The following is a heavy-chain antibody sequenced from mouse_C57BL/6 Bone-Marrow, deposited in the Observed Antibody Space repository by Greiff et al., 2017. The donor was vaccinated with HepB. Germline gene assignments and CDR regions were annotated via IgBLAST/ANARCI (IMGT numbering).Heavy chain of an antibody. CDR1: GYTFTDYY. D-gene: IGHD1-1*01. CDR3: ARFATTVVAPYAMDY. Sequence: VKLQQSGPELVKPGASVKISCKASGYTFTDYYINWVKQRPGQGLEWIGWIFPGSGSTYYNEKFKGKATLTVDKSSSTAYMLLSSLTSEDSAVYFCARFATTVVAPYAMDYWGQGTSVTVSS. V-gene: IGHV1-75*01. CDR2: IFPGSGST. J-gene: IGHJ4*01.